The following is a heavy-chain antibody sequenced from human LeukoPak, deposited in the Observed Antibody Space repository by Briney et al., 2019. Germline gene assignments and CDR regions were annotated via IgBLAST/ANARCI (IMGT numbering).Heavy chain of an antibody. D-gene: IGHD3-22*01. J-gene: IGHJ4*02. CDR3: ARHWDSNGYYYNFDY. Sequence: GGTLRLSCAASGFTFSTYGMGWVRQAPGKGLEWVSAISGSGGSKYYADSVKGRFTISRDNSKNKLYLQMNSLEASDTAMYYCARHWDSNGYYYNFDYWGQGTLVTVSS. CDR1: GFTFSTYG. CDR2: ISGSGGSK. V-gene: IGHV3-23*01.